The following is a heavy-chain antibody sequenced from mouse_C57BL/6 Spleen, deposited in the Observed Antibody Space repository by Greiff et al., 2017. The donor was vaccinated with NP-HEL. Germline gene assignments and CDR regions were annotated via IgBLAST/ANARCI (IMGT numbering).Heavy chain of an antibody. CDR2: IYPGDGDT. CDR3: AGGLRRDYYAMDY. D-gene: IGHD2-4*01. CDR1: GYAFSSYW. J-gene: IGHJ4*01. Sequence: VKLMESGAELVKPGASVKISCKASGYAFSSYWMNWVKQRPGKGLEWIGQIYPGDGDTNYNGKFKGKATLTADKSSSTAYMQLSSLTSEDSAVYFCAGGLRRDYYAMDYWGQGTSVTVSS. V-gene: IGHV1-80*01.